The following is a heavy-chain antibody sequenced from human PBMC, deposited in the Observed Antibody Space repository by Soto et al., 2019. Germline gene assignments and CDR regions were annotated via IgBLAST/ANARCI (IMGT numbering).Heavy chain of an antibody. V-gene: IGHV1-18*01. Sequence: QVQLVQSGAEVKKPGASVKVSCKASGYTFTSYGISWVRQAPGQGLEWMGWISAYNGNTNYAQKRQGRVTVTTDTSTGTAYMELRSLRSDDTVVYYCAREGGCSGGSCYSLLWYGMDVWGQGTTVTVSS. CDR3: AREGGCSGGSCYSLLWYGMDV. CDR2: ISAYNGNT. CDR1: GYTFTSYG. J-gene: IGHJ6*02. D-gene: IGHD2-15*01.